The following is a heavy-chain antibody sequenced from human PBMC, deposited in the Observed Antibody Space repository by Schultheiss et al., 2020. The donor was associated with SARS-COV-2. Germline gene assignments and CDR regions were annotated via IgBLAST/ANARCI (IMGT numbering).Heavy chain of an antibody. J-gene: IGHJ4*02. D-gene: IGHD4-17*01. Sequence: GGSLRLSCAASGFTFSSYGMHWVRQAPGKGLEWVAVISYDGSNKYYADSVKGRFTISRDNSKNTLYLQMNSLRAEDTAVYYCAKHGADYGDYGLDYWGQGTVVTVSS. CDR3: AKHGADYGDYGLDY. CDR1: GFTFSSYG. CDR2: ISYDGSNK. V-gene: IGHV3-30*18.